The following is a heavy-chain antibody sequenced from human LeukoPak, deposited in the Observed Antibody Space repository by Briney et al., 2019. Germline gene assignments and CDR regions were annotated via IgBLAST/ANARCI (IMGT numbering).Heavy chain of an antibody. CDR3: ARDGTQPLDY. CDR1: GHSISSGHY. J-gene: IGHJ4*02. V-gene: IGHV4-38-2*02. CDR2: IYHTGNT. Sequence: KPSETLSLXCGVSGHSISSGHYWGWIRQPPGKGLEWIGSIYHTGNTFYNPSLRSRVTISVDTSKNQFSLKLSSVTAADTAVYYCARDGTQPLDYWGQGTLVTVSS. D-gene: IGHD1-26*01.